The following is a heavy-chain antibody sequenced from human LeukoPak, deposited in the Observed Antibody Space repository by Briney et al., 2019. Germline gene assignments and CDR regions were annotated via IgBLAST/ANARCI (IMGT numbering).Heavy chain of an antibody. J-gene: IGHJ4*02. Sequence: GGSLRLSCAASGFTFDDYAMHWVRQAPGKGLEWVSDISWNSGSIGYADSVKGRFTISRDNAKNSLYLQMNSLRAEDMALYYCAKDFYSSSWYYFDYWGQGTLVTVSS. V-gene: IGHV3-9*03. CDR3: AKDFYSSSWYYFDY. CDR2: ISWNSGSI. CDR1: GFTFDDYA. D-gene: IGHD6-13*01.